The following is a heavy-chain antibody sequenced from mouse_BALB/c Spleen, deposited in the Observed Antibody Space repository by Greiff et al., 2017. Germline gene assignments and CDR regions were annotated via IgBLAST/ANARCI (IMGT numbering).Heavy chain of an antibody. CDR2: ISNGGGST. CDR3: ARGVYGNSFAY. J-gene: IGHJ3*01. Sequence: EVNVVESGGGLVQPGGSLKLSCAASGFTFSSYTMSWVRQTPEKRLEWVAYISNGGGSTYYPDTVKGRFTISRDNAKNTLYLQMSSLKSEDTAMYYCARGVYGNSFAYWGQGTLVTVSA. D-gene: IGHD2-1*01. V-gene: IGHV5-12-2*01. CDR1: GFTFSSYT.